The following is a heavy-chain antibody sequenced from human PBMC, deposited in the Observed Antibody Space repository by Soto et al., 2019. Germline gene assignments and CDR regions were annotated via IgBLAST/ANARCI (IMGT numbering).Heavy chain of an antibody. Sequence: SETLSLTCTVSGGSISSSSYYWGWIRQPPGKGLEWIGSIYYSGSTYYNPSLKSRVTISVDTSKNQFSLKLSSVTAADTAVYYCVSRGASNRNYYNGLDLWGKGTLVPVSS. V-gene: IGHV4-39*01. CDR2: IYYSGST. CDR3: VSRGASNRNYYNGLDL. J-gene: IGHJ6*04. CDR1: GGSISSSSYY. D-gene: IGHD3-10*01.